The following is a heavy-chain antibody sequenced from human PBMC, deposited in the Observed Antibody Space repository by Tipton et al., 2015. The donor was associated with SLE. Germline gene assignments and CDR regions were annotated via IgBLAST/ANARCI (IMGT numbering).Heavy chain of an antibody. J-gene: IGHJ6*02. D-gene: IGHD2-2*01. Sequence: SLRLSCAASGFTFSSYWMSWVRQAPGKGLEWVANIKQDGSEKYYVDSVKGRFTISRDNAKNSLYLQMNSLRAEDTAVYYCARDTPGGYQLLLYYGMDVWGQGTTVTVSS. V-gene: IGHV3-7*03. CDR3: ARDTPGGYQLLLYYGMDV. CDR2: IKQDGSEK. CDR1: GFTFSSYW.